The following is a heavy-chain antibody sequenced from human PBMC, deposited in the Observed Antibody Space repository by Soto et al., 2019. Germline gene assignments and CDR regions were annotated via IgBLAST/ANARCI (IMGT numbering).Heavy chain of an antibody. CDR3: AKGGEYSSSWSFDY. Sequence: QVQLVESGGGVVQPGRSLRLSCAASGFTFSSYGMHWVRQAPGKGLEWVAVISYDGSNKYYADSVKGRFTISRHNSKNTLYLQMNSLRAEDTAVYYCAKGGEYSSSWSFDYWGQGTLVTVSS. J-gene: IGHJ4*02. CDR1: GFTFSSYG. D-gene: IGHD6-13*01. CDR2: ISYDGSNK. V-gene: IGHV3-30*18.